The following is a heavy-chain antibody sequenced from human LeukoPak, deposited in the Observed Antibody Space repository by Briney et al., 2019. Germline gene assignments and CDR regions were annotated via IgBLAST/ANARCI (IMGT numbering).Heavy chain of an antibody. D-gene: IGHD3-10*01. CDR1: GFTFSDYN. CDR3: ARAPTYGSGSSFDY. CDR2: ISRSGSTK. V-gene: IGHV3-11*01. Sequence: GGSLRLSCAASGFTFSDYNMRWIRQAPGKGLEWVSSISRSGSTKYYADSVKGRFTISRDNAKNSLYLQMNSLRAEDTAVYYCARAPTYGSGSSFDYWGQGTLVTVSS. J-gene: IGHJ4*02.